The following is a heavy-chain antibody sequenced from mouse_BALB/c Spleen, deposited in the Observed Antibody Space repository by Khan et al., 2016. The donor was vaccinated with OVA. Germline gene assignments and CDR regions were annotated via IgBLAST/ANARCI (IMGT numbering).Heavy chain of an antibody. CDR1: GYTFTDYY. V-gene: IGHV1-84*02. D-gene: IGHD1-1*01. Sequence: QVQLQQSGPELVKPGASVKISCKASGYTFTDYYINWVKQKPGQGLEWIGWIYPGSANTKYNERFKDKATLTVDTSSSTAYMQLSSLTSVDTAVYFWEGKAIVATRDALDYWGQGTSVTVSS. CDR3: EGKAIVATRDALDY. J-gene: IGHJ4*01. CDR2: IYPGSANT.